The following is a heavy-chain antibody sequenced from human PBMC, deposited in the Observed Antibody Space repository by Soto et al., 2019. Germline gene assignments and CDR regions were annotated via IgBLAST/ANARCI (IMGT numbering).Heavy chain of an antibody. V-gene: IGHV3-23*01. D-gene: IGHD6-6*01. CDR2: ISGSGGST. CDR1: GFTFSSYA. Sequence: HPGGSLRLSCAASGFTFSSYAMSWVRQAPGKGLEWVSAISGSGGSTYYADSVKGRFTISRDNSKNTLYLQMNSLGAEDTAVYYCAKVKQLAEVGPFDYWGQGTLVTVSS. CDR3: AKVKQLAEVGPFDY. J-gene: IGHJ4*02.